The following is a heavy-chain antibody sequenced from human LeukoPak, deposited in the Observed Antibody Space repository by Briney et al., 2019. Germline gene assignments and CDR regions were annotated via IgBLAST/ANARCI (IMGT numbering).Heavy chain of an antibody. V-gene: IGHV3-9*01. Sequence: SLRLSCAASGFTFDDYAMHWVRQAPGKGLEWVSGISWNSGSIGYADSVKGRFTISRDNAKNSLYLRMNSLRAEDTALYYCAKQKSDSSGYYHFDYWGQGTLVTVSS. CDR1: GFTFDDYA. J-gene: IGHJ4*02. D-gene: IGHD3-22*01. CDR3: AKQKSDSSGYYHFDY. CDR2: ISWNSGSI.